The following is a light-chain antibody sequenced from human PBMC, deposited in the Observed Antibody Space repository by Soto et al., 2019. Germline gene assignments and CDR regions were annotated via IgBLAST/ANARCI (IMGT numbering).Light chain of an antibody. CDR1: QSVSSN. J-gene: IGKJ1*01. Sequence: EIVLTQSPATLYMSPGERVTLSCRASQSVSSNLAWYQQKVGQAPRLLIYGASTRATGIPARFSGSGFGTEFTLTISSLQPEDFATYYCQQFQAFSTFGPGTKVDIK. V-gene: IGKV3-15*01. CDR2: GAS. CDR3: QQFQAFST.